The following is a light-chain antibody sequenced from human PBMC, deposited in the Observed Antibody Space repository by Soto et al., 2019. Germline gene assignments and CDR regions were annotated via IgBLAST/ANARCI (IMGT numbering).Light chain of an antibody. Sequence: EIVMTQSPATLSVSPGERATLSCRASQSVSSYLAWYQQKPGLPPRLLIYDASTRATGIPDRFSGSGSGTDFNLTISSLQSADVAVYYCQQYSNWPPLYTFGRGTKLEIK. J-gene: IGKJ2*01. CDR1: QSVSSY. CDR3: QQYSNWPPLYT. V-gene: IGKV3-15*01. CDR2: DAS.